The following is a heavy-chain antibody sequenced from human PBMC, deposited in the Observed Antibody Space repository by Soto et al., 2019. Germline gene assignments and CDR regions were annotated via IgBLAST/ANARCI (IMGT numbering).Heavy chain of an antibody. CDR1: GCAISTSY. Sequence: PSEPLSLTCTASGCAISTSYWNWIRQPPGRGLEWIGYIYYSGSTNYSPSLKSRVTISVDTSKNQFSLKLNSVTAADTAVYYCARAISTVSFMDVWGKGTTVT. CDR3: ARAISTVSFMDV. J-gene: IGHJ6*03. V-gene: IGHV4-59*08. CDR2: IYYSGST. D-gene: IGHD6-13*01.